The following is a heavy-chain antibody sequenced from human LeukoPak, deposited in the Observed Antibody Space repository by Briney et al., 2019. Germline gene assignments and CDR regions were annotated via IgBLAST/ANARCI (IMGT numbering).Heavy chain of an antibody. CDR1: GYTFTSYY. Sequence: GASVKVSCKASGYTFTSYYMHWVRQAPGQGLEWMGIINPSGGSTSYAQKFQGRVAMTRDMSTSTVYMELSSLRSEDTAVYYCARGPTTEGYFDYWGQGTLVTVSS. V-gene: IGHV1-46*01. J-gene: IGHJ4*02. CDR2: INPSGGST. CDR3: ARGPTTEGYFDY. D-gene: IGHD4-17*01.